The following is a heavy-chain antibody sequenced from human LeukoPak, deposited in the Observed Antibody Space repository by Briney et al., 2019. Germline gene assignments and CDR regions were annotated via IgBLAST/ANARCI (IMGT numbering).Heavy chain of an antibody. V-gene: IGHV3-23*01. CDR3: AKVISSGYYYDS. CDR2: ITGGGDTT. Sequence: PGGSLRLSCVASGFTFSNYGMNWVRQAPGKRPFWVSAITGGGDTTYYSDSVKDRFTISRDNSKNTLFLEMNSLRAEDTALYYCAKVISSGYYYDSWGQGTLVTVSS. J-gene: IGHJ4*02. D-gene: IGHD3-22*01. CDR1: GFTFSNYG.